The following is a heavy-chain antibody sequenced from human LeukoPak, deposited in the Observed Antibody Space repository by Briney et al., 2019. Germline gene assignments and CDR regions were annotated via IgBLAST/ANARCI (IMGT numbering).Heavy chain of an antibody. CDR1: GITFSRYA. CDR2: ISSSGGST. J-gene: IGHJ4*02. CDR3: VTDSSSGSYFDY. Sequence: GGSLRLSCSASGITFSRYAMHWVRQAPGKGLEYVSAISSSGGSTYYADSVKGRFTISRDNSRNTLHLQMSSLGVEDTAVYYCVTDSSSGSYFDYWGQGTLVTVSS. V-gene: IGHV3-64D*06. D-gene: IGHD3-10*01.